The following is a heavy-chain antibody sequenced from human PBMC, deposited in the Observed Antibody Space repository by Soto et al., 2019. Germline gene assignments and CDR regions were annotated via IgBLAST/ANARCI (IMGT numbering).Heavy chain of an antibody. Sequence: QVQLVQSGAEVKKPGASVKDSCKASGYTFTGYGISWVRQAPGQGLEWMGWISAYSGDTTYPPTLRGRLTMTTDTSTSTAYMELRSLRSNDTAVYYCARPSGGYGDYALSLAYWGQGTLVTVSS. CDR2: ISAYSGDT. CDR3: ARPSGGYGDYALSLAY. V-gene: IGHV1-18*01. CDR1: GYTFTGYG. D-gene: IGHD4-17*01. J-gene: IGHJ4*02.